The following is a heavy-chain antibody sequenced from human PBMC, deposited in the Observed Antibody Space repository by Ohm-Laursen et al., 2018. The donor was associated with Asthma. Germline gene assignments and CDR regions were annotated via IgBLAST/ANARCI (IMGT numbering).Heavy chain of an antibody. J-gene: IGHJ6*02. CDR3: ARLGGMDV. CDR2: IYYSGST. CDR1: GGSISSSSYY. V-gene: IGHV4-39*01. D-gene: IGHD1-26*01. Sequence: SETLSLTCTVSGGSISSSSYYWGWIRQPPGKGLEWVGSIYYSGSTYYNPSLKGRFTISVDTSKNQFSLKLSSVTAADTAVYYCARLGGMDVWGQGTTVTVSS.